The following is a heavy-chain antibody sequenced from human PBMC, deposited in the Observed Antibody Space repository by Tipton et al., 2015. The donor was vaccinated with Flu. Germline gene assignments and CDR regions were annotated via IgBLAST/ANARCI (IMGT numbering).Heavy chain of an antibody. CDR2: IYYTGST. V-gene: IGHV4-59*08. J-gene: IGHJ4*02. Sequence: LSCTVSGGSISSYYWSWIRQPPGERLEWIGYIYYTGSTNYNPSLKSRVTISLDTSKNQFSLNLSSVTAADTAVYYCARQSTGSRFDYWGQGTLVTVSS. D-gene: IGHD1-1*01. CDR1: GGSISSYY. CDR3: ARQSTGSRFDY.